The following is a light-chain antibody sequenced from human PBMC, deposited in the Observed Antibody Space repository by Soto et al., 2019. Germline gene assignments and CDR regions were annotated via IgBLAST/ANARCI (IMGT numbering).Light chain of an antibody. V-gene: IGLV1-40*01. CDR1: SSNIGPGYD. Sequence: QYVLTQPPSVSGAPGQRVTISCTGSSSNIGPGYDVHWYQHLPGTAPKLLIYGNNNRPSGVPDRFSGSQSGTSASLAITGLQAEDEADYYCQSYDSSLSGWVFDGGTKVTVL. J-gene: IGLJ3*02. CDR3: QSYDSSLSGWV. CDR2: GNN.